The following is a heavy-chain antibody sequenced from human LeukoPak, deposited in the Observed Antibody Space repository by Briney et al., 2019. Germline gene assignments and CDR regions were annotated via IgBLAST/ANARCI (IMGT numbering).Heavy chain of an antibody. Sequence: ASVKVSCKASGGTFISYAISWVRQAPGQGLEWMGGIIPIFGTANYAQKFQGRVTITADESTSTAYMELSSLRSEDTAVYYCAREEGDSGGSWFVDPWGQGTLVTVSS. D-gene: IGHD2-15*01. V-gene: IGHV1-69*01. CDR3: AREEGDSGGSWFVDP. CDR2: IIPIFGTA. J-gene: IGHJ5*02. CDR1: GGTFISYA.